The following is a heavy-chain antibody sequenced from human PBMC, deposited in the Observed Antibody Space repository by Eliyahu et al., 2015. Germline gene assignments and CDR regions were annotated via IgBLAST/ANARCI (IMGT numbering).Heavy chain of an antibody. CDR3: ARDSYMGQNWFDP. V-gene: IGHV1-46*03. Sequence: QVQLVQSGAEVKKPGASVKVSCKXSXXTFTSXYMHWVRQAPGQGLEWMGIINPSGGSTSYAQKFQGRVTMTRDTSTSTVYMELSSLRSEDTAVYYCARDSYMGQNWFDPWGQGTLVTVSS. J-gene: IGHJ5*02. CDR1: XXTFTSXY. D-gene: IGHD1-26*01. CDR2: INPSGGST.